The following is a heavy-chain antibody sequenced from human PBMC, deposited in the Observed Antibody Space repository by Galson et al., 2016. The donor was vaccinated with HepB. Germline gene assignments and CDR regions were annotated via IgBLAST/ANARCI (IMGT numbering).Heavy chain of an antibody. J-gene: IGHJ4*02. Sequence: SLRLSCAASGFTFSSYSMNWVRQAPGKGLEWVSSISSSSSYIYYADSVKGRFTISRDNAKNSAYLQMNNVRAEDTAIYYCVAGAGWLPDYWGQGTLVSVSS. CDR3: VAGAGWLPDY. D-gene: IGHD6-19*01. V-gene: IGHV3-21*04. CDR1: GFTFSSYS. CDR2: ISSSSSYI.